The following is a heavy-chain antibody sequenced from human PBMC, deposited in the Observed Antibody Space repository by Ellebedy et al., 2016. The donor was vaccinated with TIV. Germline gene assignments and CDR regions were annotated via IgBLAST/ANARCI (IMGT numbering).Heavy chain of an antibody. V-gene: IGHV1-8*01. CDR1: GYTFTSYE. CDR3: ARGKIRSSWSWFDP. CDR2: LNPSSGTT. D-gene: IGHD6-13*01. Sequence: AASVKVSCKASGYTFTSYEINWVRQATGQGLEWMGWLNPSSGTTGYSQKFQGRVTMTSNTSISTAYMEVSSLRSEDTAVYYCARGKIRSSWSWFDPWGQGTLVTVSA. J-gene: IGHJ5*02.